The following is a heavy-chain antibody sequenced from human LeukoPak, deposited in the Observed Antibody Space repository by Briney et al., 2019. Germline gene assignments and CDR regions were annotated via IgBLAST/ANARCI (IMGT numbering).Heavy chain of an antibody. Sequence: ASGKVSCKASGYTFTTYDINWVRQATGQGLEWMGWMNPNSGNTGSAQKFQGRVTMTRNTSITTAYMELSSLRSDDTAVYYCARGRGSGHKENWFDPWGQGTLVTVSS. CDR2: MNPNSGNT. D-gene: IGHD6-19*01. CDR1: GYTFTTYD. CDR3: ARGRGSGHKENWFDP. V-gene: IGHV1-8*01. J-gene: IGHJ5*02.